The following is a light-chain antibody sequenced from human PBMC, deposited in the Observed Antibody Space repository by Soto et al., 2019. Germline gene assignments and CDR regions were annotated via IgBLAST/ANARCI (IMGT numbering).Light chain of an antibody. CDR2: DAS. CDR3: QQSYRDPIT. Sequence: QVTQTQYSLSASLGDRVTITCRASQSISGYLNWYQQKPGKAPKLLIYDASALPRGVPSRFSGSGGGTDFTLSISSVQPEDFATYFCQQSYRDPITFGQGTKVDI. V-gene: IGKV1-39*01. J-gene: IGKJ1*01. CDR1: QSISGY.